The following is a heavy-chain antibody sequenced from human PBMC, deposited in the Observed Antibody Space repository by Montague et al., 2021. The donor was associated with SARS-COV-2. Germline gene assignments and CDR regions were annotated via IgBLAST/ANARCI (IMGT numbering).Heavy chain of an antibody. V-gene: IGHV4-34*01. Sequence: SETLSLTCAVYGGSFSGHYWNWTRQPPAKGLEWIGEIYHSGSTNNNPSLKSRVTMSVDTSKNQFSLKLSSVTAADTAVYYCARGARQGYGFRLGSFDYWGQGTLVTVSS. J-gene: IGHJ4*02. CDR2: IYHSGST. D-gene: IGHD3-10*01. CDR3: ARGARQGYGFRLGSFDY. CDR1: GGSFSGHY.